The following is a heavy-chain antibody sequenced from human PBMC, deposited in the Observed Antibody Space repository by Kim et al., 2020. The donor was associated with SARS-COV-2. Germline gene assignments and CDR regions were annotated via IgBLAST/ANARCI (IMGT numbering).Heavy chain of an antibody. J-gene: IGHJ3*02. CDR2: ISGSGGST. V-gene: IGHV3-23*01. CDR3: AKMVRGDRSSWFWRWEDRYDAFDI. Sequence: GGSLRLSCAASGFTFSSYAMSWVRQAPGKGLEWVSAISGSGGSTYYADSVKGRFTISRDNSKNTLYLQMNSLRAEDTAVYYCAKMVRGDRSSWFWRWEDRYDAFDIWGQGTMVTVSS. D-gene: IGHD6-13*01. CDR1: GFTFSSYA.